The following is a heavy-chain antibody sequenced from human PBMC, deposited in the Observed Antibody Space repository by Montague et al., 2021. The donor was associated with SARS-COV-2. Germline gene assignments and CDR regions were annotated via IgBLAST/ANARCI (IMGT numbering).Heavy chain of an antibody. CDR3: ARGRRILLWFGELFSGGDYYGMDV. CDR1: GGSFSGCY. CDR2: INHSGST. D-gene: IGHD3-10*01. J-gene: IGHJ6*02. Sequence: SETLSLTCAVYGGSFSGCYWSWIRQPPGKGLEWIGEINHSGSTNYNPSLKSRVTISVDTSKNQFSLKLSSVTAADTAVYYCARGRRILLWFGELFSGGDYYGMDVWGQGTTVTVSS. V-gene: IGHV4-34*01.